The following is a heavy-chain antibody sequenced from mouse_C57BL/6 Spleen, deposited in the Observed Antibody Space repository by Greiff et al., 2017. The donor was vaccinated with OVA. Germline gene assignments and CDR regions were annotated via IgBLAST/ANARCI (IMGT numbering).Heavy chain of an antibody. J-gene: IGHJ2*01. CDR1: GYTFTSYW. Sequence: VKLQQPGAELVRPGSSVKLSCKASGYTFTSYWMHWVKQRPIQGLEWIGNIDPSDSETHYNQKFKDKATLTVDKSSSTAYMQLSSLTSEDSAVYYCARSEYYGSSDYFDYWGQGTTLTVSS. V-gene: IGHV1-52*01. CDR2: IDPSDSET. D-gene: IGHD1-1*01. CDR3: ARSEYYGSSDYFDY.